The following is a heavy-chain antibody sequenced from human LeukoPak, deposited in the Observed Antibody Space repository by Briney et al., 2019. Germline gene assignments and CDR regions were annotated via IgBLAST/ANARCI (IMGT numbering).Heavy chain of an antibody. CDR2: MNPNSGNT. Sequence: ASVKVSCKASGYTFTSYDINWVRQATGQGLGWMGWMNPNSGNTGYAQKFQGRVTMTRNTSISTAYMELSSLRSEDTAVYYCARVRYYYDSSGYRASRAFDIWGQGTMVTVSS. V-gene: IGHV1-8*01. J-gene: IGHJ3*02. CDR3: ARVRYYYDSSGYRASRAFDI. D-gene: IGHD3-22*01. CDR1: GYTFTSYD.